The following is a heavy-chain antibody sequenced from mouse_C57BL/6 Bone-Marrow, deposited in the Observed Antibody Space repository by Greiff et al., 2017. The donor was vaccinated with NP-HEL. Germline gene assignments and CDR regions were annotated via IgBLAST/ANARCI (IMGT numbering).Heavy chain of an antibody. V-gene: IGHV10-1*01. Sequence: EVKLVESGGGLVQPKGSLKLSCAASGFSFNTYAMNWVRQAPGKGVEWVARIRSKSNNYATYYADSVKDRFTISRDDSEIMLYLQMNNFKTEDTAMYYCGGYDYDGGYAMDYWGQGTSVTVSS. CDR2: IRSKSNNYAT. CDR1: GFSFNTYA. CDR3: GGYDYDGGYAMDY. J-gene: IGHJ4*01. D-gene: IGHD2-4*01.